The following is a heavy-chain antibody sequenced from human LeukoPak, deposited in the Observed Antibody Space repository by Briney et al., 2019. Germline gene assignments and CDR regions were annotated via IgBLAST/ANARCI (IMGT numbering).Heavy chain of an antibody. CDR2: IGIPGDT. D-gene: IGHD4-17*01. V-gene: IGHV3-13*04. CDR3: ARGEHDFGDYYFDF. Sequence: RGSLRLSCAASGFTFSRYAMYWVRQVTGRGLEWVSAIGIPGDTYYADSVKGRFTISRDNAKTSFYLHMSSLTVGDTAVYYCARGEHDFGDYYFDFWGQGTLVTVSS. CDR1: GFTFSRYA. J-gene: IGHJ4*02.